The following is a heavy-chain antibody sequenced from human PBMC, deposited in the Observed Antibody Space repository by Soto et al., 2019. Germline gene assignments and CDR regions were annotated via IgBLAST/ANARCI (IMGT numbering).Heavy chain of an antibody. D-gene: IGHD3-10*01. J-gene: IGHJ4*02. CDR2: ILSIGSSE. Sequence: GGSLRLSCAASEFTFSSYGMHWVRQAPGKGLEWVALILSIGSSEYYADSVKDRFTISRDNSKNTLYLQMNSLRAEDTAIYYCEKDYGSGNYLLDNWGQGTQVTVSS. CDR3: EKDYGSGNYLLDN. CDR1: EFTFSSYG. V-gene: IGHV3-30*18.